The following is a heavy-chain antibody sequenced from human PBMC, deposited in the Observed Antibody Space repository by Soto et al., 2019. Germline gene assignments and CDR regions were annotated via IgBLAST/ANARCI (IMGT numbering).Heavy chain of an antibody. CDR3: ARGQRFSDSFDP. J-gene: IGHJ5*02. Sequence: SETLSLTCTVSGGAISGYYWTWIRQPAGKGLEWIGRIYSSGGTNYNPSLKSRVDMSLDMSKNQFSLRLNSVTAADTAVYYCARGQRFSDSFDPWGQGTLVTVSS. D-gene: IGHD3-3*01. CDR2: IYSSGGT. CDR1: GGAISGYY. V-gene: IGHV4-4*07.